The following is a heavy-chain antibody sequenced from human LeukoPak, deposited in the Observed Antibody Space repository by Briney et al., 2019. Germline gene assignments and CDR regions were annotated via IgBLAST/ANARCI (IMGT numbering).Heavy chain of an antibody. CDR3: ARGYIAATG. CDR1: GGSISSGGYY. V-gene: IGHV4-61*08. D-gene: IGHD2-15*01. J-gene: IGHJ4*02. Sequence: SETLSLTCTVSGGSISSGGYYWSWIRQPPGKGLEWIGYIYYSGSTNYNPSLKSRVTISVDTSKNQFSLKLSSVTAADTAVYYCARGYIAATGWGQGTLVTVSS. CDR2: IYYSGST.